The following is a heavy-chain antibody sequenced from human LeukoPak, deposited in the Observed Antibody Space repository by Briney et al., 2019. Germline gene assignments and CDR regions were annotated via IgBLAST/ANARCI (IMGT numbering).Heavy chain of an antibody. CDR3: ARDQYSSRWYSGSNWFDP. D-gene: IGHD6-13*01. CDR1: GYTFPNYG. Sequence: VQGSCKASGYTFPNYGISWVRPAPGQGLEWMGWISAYNGNTNYAQKLQGRVTMTTDTSTSTAYMELRSLRSDETAVYYCARDQYSSRWYSGSNWFDPWGQGTLVTVSS. CDR2: ISAYNGNT. V-gene: IGHV1-18*01. J-gene: IGHJ5*02.